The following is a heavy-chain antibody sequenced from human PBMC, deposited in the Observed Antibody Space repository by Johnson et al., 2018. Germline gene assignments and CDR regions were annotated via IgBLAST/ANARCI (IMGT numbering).Heavy chain of an antibody. D-gene: IGHD5-24*01. V-gene: IGHV4-59*01. Sequence: QVQLQESGPGLVKPSETLSLTCTVSGGSNISYYWNWIRQPPGKGLEWIGYIYYKGVTNYNPSLTRRITMSVDTSMTQFSLKLISVTAADTAVYYCARLRRYGYTLDYWGQGSIVAASS. CDR3: ARLRRYGYTLDY. CDR2: IYYKGVT. J-gene: IGHJ4*02. CDR1: GGSNISYY.